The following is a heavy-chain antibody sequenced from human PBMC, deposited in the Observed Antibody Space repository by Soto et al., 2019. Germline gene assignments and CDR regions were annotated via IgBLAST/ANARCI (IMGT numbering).Heavy chain of an antibody. J-gene: IGHJ4*02. Sequence: GGSLRLSCAASGFTFSFYSMNWVRQAPGKGLEWVSYISSTSSTIYYADSAKGRFTISRDNAKNSLYLQMNSLRAEDMAVYYCARQWLDSYYFDYWGQGTLVTVSS. CDR3: ARQWLDSYYFDY. CDR1: GFTFSFYS. V-gene: IGHV3-48*01. D-gene: IGHD6-19*01. CDR2: ISSTSSTI.